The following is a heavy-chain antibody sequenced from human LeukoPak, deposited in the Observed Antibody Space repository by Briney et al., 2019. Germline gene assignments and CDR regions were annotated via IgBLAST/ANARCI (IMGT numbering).Heavy chain of an antibody. CDR1: GGSISSYY. CDR2: IFYSGST. CDR3: ARLKYYLDRSGYRAEYFQQ. V-gene: IGHV4-59*01. J-gene: IGHJ1*01. D-gene: IGHD3-22*01. Sequence: SETLSLTCTVSGGSISSYYWSWIRQPPGKGLEWIGYIFYSGSTNYNPSLKSRVTISVDTSKNQFSLKLSSVTAADTAVYYCARLKYYLDRSGYRAEYFQQWGQGTLVTASS.